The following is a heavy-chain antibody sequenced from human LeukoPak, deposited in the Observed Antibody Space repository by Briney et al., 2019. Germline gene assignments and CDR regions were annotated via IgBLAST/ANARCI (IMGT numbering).Heavy chain of an antibody. J-gene: IGHJ4*02. V-gene: IGHV3-23*01. CDR1: GFTFSSYA. CDR2: ISTNGGST. CDR3: SVMHRYYDGSGYWVQ. D-gene: IGHD3-22*01. Sequence: GRSLRLSCAASGFTFSSYAISWVRRAPGKGLWWVSGISTNGGSTSYADSVKGRFTISRDNPRNTLYMEMNSLRAEDTAVYYCSVMHRYYDGSGYWVQWGQGTLVTVSS.